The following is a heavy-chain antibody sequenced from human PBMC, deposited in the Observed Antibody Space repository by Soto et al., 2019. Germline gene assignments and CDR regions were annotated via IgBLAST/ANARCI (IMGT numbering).Heavy chain of an antibody. J-gene: IGHJ5*02. CDR1: GFTFSDNW. V-gene: IGHV3-74*01. Sequence: GGSLRLSCAASGFTFSDNWMHWVRQTPGKGLVWVARINRDGSTTNYAGSVKGRFTISRDNSKNTLYLQMNSLRAEDTAVYYCARESTGSYISWFDPWGQGTLVTVSS. D-gene: IGHD3-10*01. CDR3: ARESTGSYISWFDP. CDR2: INRDGSTT.